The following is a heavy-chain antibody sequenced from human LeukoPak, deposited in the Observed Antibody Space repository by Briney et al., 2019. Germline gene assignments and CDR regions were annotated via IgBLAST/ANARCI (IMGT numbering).Heavy chain of an antibody. V-gene: IGHV1-2*02. D-gene: IGHD3-22*01. CDR3: ARDYHYYDSSGYYMDY. CDR1: GYTFTGYY. CDR2: INPNSGGT. J-gene: IGHJ4*02. Sequence: GASVKVTCKASGYTFTGYYMHWVRQAPGQGLEWMGWINPNSGGTNYAQKFQGRVTMTRDTSISTAYTELSRLRSDDTAVYYCARDYHYYDSSGYYMDYWGQGTLVTVSS.